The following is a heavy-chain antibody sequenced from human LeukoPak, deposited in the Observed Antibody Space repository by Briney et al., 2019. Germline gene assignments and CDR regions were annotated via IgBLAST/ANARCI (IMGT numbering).Heavy chain of an antibody. D-gene: IGHD4-17*01. V-gene: IGHV4-59*01. CDR2: IYYSGST. CDR1: GGSISSYY. Sequence: QPSETLSLTCTVSGGSISSYYWSWIRQPPGKGLEWIGYIYYSGSTNYNPSLKSRVTISVDTSKNQFSLKLSSVTAADTAVYYCARAPFPDYGDYVFFDYWGQGTLVTVSS. CDR3: ARAPFPDYGDYVFFDY. J-gene: IGHJ4*02.